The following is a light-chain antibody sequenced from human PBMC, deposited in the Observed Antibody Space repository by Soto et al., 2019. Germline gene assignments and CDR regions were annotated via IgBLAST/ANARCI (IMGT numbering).Light chain of an antibody. CDR2: AAS. Sequence: DIQMTQSPSTLSASVPDKVIITCRAVQRIVRWLAGYQQNPGKAAKVLIFAASTLVRGVPSRFRGRVCGTEFTLTISGLQADDYATFYCQQYHTDWTFGQGTKV. J-gene: IGKJ1*01. V-gene: IGKV1-5*01. CDR1: QRIVRW. CDR3: QQYHTDWT.